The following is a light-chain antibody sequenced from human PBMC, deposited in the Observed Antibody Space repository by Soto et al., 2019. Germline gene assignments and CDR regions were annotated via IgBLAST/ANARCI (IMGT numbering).Light chain of an antibody. CDR1: SSNIGAGYD. Sequence: QAVVTQPPSVSGAPGQRVTISCTGSSSNIGAGYDVHWYQQLPGTAPKLLIYGNNNRPSGVPDRFSGSKSGTSASLAITGLQSYDEADYYCQSYDSSLSSVIFGGGTKVTVL. CDR2: GNN. J-gene: IGLJ2*01. V-gene: IGLV1-40*01. CDR3: QSYDSSLSSVI.